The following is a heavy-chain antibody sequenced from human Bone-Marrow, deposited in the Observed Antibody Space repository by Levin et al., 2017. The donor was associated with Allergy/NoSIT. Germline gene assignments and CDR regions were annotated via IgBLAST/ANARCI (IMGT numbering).Heavy chain of an antibody. CDR1: GGSFSGYY. CDR3: ARGYSSGWVPSYYYYGMDV. Sequence: PGGSLRLSCAVYGGSFSGYYWSWIRQPPGKGLEWIGEINHSGSTNYNPSLKSRVTISVDTSKNQFSLKLSSVTAADTAVYYCARGYSSGWVPSYYYYGMDVWGQGTTVTVSS. V-gene: IGHV4-34*01. J-gene: IGHJ6*02. CDR2: INHSGST. D-gene: IGHD6-19*01.